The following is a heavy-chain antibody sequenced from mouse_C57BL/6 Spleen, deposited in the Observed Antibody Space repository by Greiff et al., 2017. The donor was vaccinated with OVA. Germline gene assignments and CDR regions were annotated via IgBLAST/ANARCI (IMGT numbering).Heavy chain of an antibody. Sequence: QVQLQQPGAELVKPGASVKMSCKASGYPFTSYWITWVKQRPGQGLEWIGDIYPGSGSTNYNEKFKSKATLTVDTSSSTAYMQLSSLTSEDSAVYYCARYHDYDEGNAMDYWGQGTSVTVSS. D-gene: IGHD2-4*01. V-gene: IGHV1-55*01. J-gene: IGHJ4*01. CDR2: IYPGSGST. CDR1: GYPFTSYW. CDR3: ARYHDYDEGNAMDY.